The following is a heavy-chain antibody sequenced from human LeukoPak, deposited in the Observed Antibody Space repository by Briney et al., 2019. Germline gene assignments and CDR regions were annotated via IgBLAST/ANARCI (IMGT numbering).Heavy chain of an antibody. J-gene: IGHJ6*03. D-gene: IGHD2-15*01. CDR1: GYTFTSYY. Sequence: ASVKVSCKASGYTFTSYYMHWVRQAPEQGLEWMGIINPSGGSTSYAQKFQGRVTMTRDMSTSTVYMELSSLRSEDTAVYYCARDRRDRGYCSGGSCYYYYYMDVWGKGTTVTVSS. CDR2: INPSGGST. V-gene: IGHV1-46*01. CDR3: ARDRRDRGYCSGGSCYYYYYMDV.